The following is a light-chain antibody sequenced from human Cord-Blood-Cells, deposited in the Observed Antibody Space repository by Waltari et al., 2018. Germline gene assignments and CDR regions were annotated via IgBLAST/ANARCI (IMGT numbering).Light chain of an antibody. J-gene: IGLJ3*02. Sequence: QSALTQPASVSGSPGQSITISCPGTSSDVGSFNLVSWYQPHPGKAPKLMIYEGSKRPSGVSNRFSGSKSGNTASLTISGLQAEDEADYYCCSYAGSSTWVFGGGTKLTFL. CDR1: SSDVGSFNL. V-gene: IGLV2-23*01. CDR2: EGS. CDR3: CSYAGSSTWV.